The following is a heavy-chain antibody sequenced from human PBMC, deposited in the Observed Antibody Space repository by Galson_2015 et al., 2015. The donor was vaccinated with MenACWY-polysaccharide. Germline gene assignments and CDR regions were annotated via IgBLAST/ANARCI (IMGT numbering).Heavy chain of an antibody. CDR2: IKQDGSEK. CDR3: ARDKGDYDGWRGPRAFDF. D-gene: IGHD3-3*01. V-gene: IGHV3-7*01. Sequence: SLRLSCAASGFTFSAYCMSWVRQAPGKGLEWVANIKQDGSEKYYVDSVKGRFTISRNNTKNSLYLQMNSLRAEDTAVYYCARDKGDYDGWRGPRAFDFWGQGTMVTVSS. J-gene: IGHJ3*01. CDR1: GFTFSAYC.